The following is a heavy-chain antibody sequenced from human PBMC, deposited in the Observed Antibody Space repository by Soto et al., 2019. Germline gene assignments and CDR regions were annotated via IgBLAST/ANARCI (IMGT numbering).Heavy chain of an antibody. CDR1: GFTFSSYA. CDR2: ISYDGSNK. D-gene: IGHD1-26*01. V-gene: IGHV3-30-3*01. Sequence: PGGSLRLSCAASGFTFSSYAMHWVRQAPGKGLEWVAVISYDGSNKYYADSVKGRFTISRDNSKNTLYLQMNSLRAEDTAVYYCARAPYSGSLKGISFVYWGQGAMVTVST. J-gene: IGHJ4*02. CDR3: ARAPYSGSLKGISFVY.